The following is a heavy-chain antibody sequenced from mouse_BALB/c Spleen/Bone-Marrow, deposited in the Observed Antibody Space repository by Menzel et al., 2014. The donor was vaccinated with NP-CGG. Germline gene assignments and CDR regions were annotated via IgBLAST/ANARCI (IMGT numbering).Heavy chain of an antibody. D-gene: IGHD2-1*01. Sequence: VQLQQSGPELVKPGASVRISCKASGYSFTGYFMNWVKQSHGKSLEWVGRINPYNGDTFYNQKFKGKATLTVDKSSSTAHMELLSLTSEDSVVYYCGREIYYGNPDYWGQGTTLTVSS. CDR2: INPYNGDT. CDR3: GREIYYGNPDY. J-gene: IGHJ2*01. V-gene: IGHV1-37*01. CDR1: GYSFTGYF.